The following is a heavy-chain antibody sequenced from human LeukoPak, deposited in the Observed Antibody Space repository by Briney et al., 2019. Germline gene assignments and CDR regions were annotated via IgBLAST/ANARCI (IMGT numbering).Heavy chain of an antibody. CDR3: ATDTYYSDTAAECDY. CDR2: ISSTTKNV. Sequence: PGGSLRLSCAASGFTFTTCNMNWFRQAPGKGLEWISYISSTTKNVYYADSVRGRFTISRDNAKNSLYLQMKSLRAEDTAVYYCATDTYYSDTAAECDYWGQGTLVTVSS. CDR1: GFTFTTCN. J-gene: IGHJ4*02. V-gene: IGHV3-48*01. D-gene: IGHD3-22*01.